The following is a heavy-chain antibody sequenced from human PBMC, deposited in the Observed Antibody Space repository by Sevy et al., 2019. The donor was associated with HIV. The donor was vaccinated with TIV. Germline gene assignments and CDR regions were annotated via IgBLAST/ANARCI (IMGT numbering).Heavy chain of an antibody. Sequence: GGSLRLSCAASGFTFSSYSMNWVRQAPGKGLEWVSSISSSSSYIYYADSVKGRFTISRDNAKNSLYLQMNSLRAEDTAVYYCARGYCSGTSCGRGRDRDDAFDIWGQGTMVTVSS. CDR2: ISSSSSYI. CDR3: ARGYCSGTSCGRGRDRDDAFDI. CDR1: GFTFSSYS. J-gene: IGHJ3*02. D-gene: IGHD2-2*01. V-gene: IGHV3-21*01.